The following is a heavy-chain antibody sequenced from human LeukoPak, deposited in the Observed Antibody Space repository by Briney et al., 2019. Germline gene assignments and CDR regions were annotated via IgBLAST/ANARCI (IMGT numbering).Heavy chain of an antibody. D-gene: IGHD6-19*01. CDR3: ANGRQWLGY. Sequence: GRSLRLSCAASGFTFDDYTMHWVRQAPGKGLEWVSLISWDGGSTYYADSVKGRFTISRDNSKNSLYLQMNSLRTEDTALYYCANGRQWLGYWGQGTLVTVSS. V-gene: IGHV3-43*01. J-gene: IGHJ4*02. CDR1: GFTFDDYT. CDR2: ISWDGGST.